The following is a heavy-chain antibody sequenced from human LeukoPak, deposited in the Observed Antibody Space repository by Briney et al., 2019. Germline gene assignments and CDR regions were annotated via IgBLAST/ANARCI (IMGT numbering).Heavy chain of an antibody. J-gene: IGHJ6*02. CDR3: ARGPPPYTEGDLFYYYGLDV. Sequence: SVKVSCKASGGSFSNYAISWVRQAPGQGLEWMGGIVPILSTTNYARKFQGRVTMTAGESTSTAYMELSSLRSDDTAVYYCARGPPPYTEGDLFYYYGLDVWGQGTTVTVSS. CDR1: GGSFSNYA. V-gene: IGHV1-69*13. D-gene: IGHD3-16*01. CDR2: IVPILSTT.